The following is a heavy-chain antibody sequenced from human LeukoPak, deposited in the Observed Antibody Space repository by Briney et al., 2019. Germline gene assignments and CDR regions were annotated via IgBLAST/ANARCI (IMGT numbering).Heavy chain of an antibody. CDR3: ARGDGDWSYYFDY. J-gene: IGHJ4*02. CDR1: GFTVSNNY. Sequence: GGSLRLSCAASGFTVSNNYMNWVRQAPGKGLEWVSVIYSGGSTWYADSVKGRFTISRDNSKNTLFLQMNSLRVEDTAVYYCARGDGDWSYYFDYWGQGTLVTVSS. CDR2: IYSGGST. D-gene: IGHD4-17*01. V-gene: IGHV3-53*01.